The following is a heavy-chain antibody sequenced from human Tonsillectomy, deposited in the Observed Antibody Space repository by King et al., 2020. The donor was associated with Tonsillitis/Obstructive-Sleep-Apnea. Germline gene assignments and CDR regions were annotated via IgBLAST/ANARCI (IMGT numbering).Heavy chain of an antibody. J-gene: IGHJ4*02. CDR2: ISAYNGNT. CDR1: GYTFTSYG. D-gene: IGHD4/OR15-4a*01. CDR3: ARAGPGVGWRCFPSGGHFYH. Sequence: QLVQSGAEVKKPGASVKVSCKASGYTFTSYGINWVRQAPGQGLEWMGWISAYNGNTNYAQKLQGRVTMTTDTSTSTAYMELRSLRSDDTAVYYCARAGPGVGWRCFPSGGHFYHWGQGTLGTVPS. V-gene: IGHV1-18*01.